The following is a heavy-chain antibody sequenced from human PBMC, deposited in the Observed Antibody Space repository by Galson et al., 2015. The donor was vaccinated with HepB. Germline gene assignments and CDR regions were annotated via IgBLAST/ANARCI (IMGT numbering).Heavy chain of an antibody. J-gene: IGHJ2*01. D-gene: IGHD3-22*01. CDR3: VKDLYDSSGYYSVFWYFDL. CDR2: ISSNGGST. Sequence: SLRLSCAASGFTFSSYAMHWVRQAPGKGLEYVSAISSNGGSTYYADSVKGRFTISRDNSKNTLYLQMSSLRAEDTAVYYCVKDLYDSSGYYSVFWYFDLWGRGTLVTVSS. V-gene: IGHV3-64D*06. CDR1: GFTFSSYA.